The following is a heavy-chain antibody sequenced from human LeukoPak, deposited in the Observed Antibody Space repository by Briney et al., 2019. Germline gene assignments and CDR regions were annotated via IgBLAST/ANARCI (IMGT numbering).Heavy chain of an antibody. J-gene: IGHJ6*03. CDR1: GFTFSSYS. Sequence: PGGSLRLSCAAPGFTFSSYSMNWVRQAPGKGLEWVSSISSSSSYKYYADSVKGRFTISRDNAKNSLYLQMNSLGAEDTAVYYCARGSRGSSTFSYYYYMDVWGKGTTVTVSS. CDR3: ARGSRGSSTFSYYYYMDV. CDR2: ISSSSSYK. D-gene: IGHD6-6*01. V-gene: IGHV3-21*01.